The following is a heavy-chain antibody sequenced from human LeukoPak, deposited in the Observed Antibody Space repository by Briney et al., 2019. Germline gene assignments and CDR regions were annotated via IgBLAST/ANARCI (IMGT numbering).Heavy chain of an antibody. V-gene: IGHV3-7*04. Sequence: PGGSLRLSCVVSGFTFRNYWMSWVRQAPGKGLEWLADISADGSEKYYVDSVKGRFTISRDNAKNSLYLQMNSLRAEDTAIYYCARDGTERDWGQGTLVTVSS. CDR1: GFTFRNYW. J-gene: IGHJ4*02. CDR2: ISADGSEK. D-gene: IGHD6-13*01. CDR3: ARDGTERD.